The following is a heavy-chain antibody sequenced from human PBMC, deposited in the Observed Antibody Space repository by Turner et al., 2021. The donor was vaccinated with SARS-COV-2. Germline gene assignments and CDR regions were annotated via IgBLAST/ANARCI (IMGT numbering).Heavy chain of an antibody. CDR1: GGSISSYY. CDR3: ARHGFSGWDGGGMDV. Sequence: QVQLQESGPGLVKPSETLSLTCTVSGGSISSYYWSWIRQPPGKGLEWIGYIHYSGSTNYNPSIKSRVTISVDTSKNQFSLKLSSVTAADTAVYYCARHGFSGWDGGGMDVWGQGTTVTVSS. D-gene: IGHD6-19*01. CDR2: IHYSGST. J-gene: IGHJ6*02. V-gene: IGHV4-59*08.